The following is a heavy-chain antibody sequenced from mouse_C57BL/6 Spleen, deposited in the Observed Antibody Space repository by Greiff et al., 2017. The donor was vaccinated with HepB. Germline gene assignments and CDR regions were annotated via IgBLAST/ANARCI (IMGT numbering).Heavy chain of an antibody. J-gene: IGHJ4*01. D-gene: IGHD1-1*01. CDR1: GFTFSDYG. CDR3: ARPLEYGISLFYYAMDY. Sequence: EVQVVESGGGLVKPGGSLKLSCAASGFTFSDYGMHWVRQAPEKGLEWVAYISSGSSTIYYADTVKGRFTISRDNAKNTLFLQMTSLRSEDTAMYYCARPLEYGISLFYYAMDYRGQGTSVTVSS. V-gene: IGHV5-17*01. CDR2: ISSGSSTI.